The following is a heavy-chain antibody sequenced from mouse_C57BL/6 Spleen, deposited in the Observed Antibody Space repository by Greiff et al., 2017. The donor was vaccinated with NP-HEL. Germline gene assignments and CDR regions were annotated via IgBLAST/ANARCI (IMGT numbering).Heavy chain of an antibody. V-gene: IGHV1-39*01. CDR1: GYSFTDYN. D-gene: IGHD1-1*01. CDR3: AREYYYGSSYEDYYAMDY. J-gene: IGHJ4*01. CDR2: INPNYGTT. Sequence: VQLQQSGPELVKPGASVKISCKASGYSFTDYNMNWVKQSNGKSLEWIGVINPNYGTTSYNQKFKGKATLTVDQSSSTAYMQLNSLTSEDSAVYYCAREYYYGSSYEDYYAMDYWGQGTTLTVSS.